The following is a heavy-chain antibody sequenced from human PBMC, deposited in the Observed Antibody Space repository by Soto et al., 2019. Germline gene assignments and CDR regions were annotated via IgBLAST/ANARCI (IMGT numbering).Heavy chain of an antibody. J-gene: IGHJ4*02. D-gene: IGHD1-1*01. CDR2: IKSTRDGGAR. V-gene: IGHV3-15*01. Sequence: GGSLRLSCVTSGFMFSSAWMSWVRQAPGKGLEWVARIKSTRDGGARDYAAPVNGRFSISRDDSKSTVYLQMNTLRVEDTALYYCVEGWNDFWGQGTLVTVSS. CDR3: VEGWNDF. CDR1: GFMFSSAW.